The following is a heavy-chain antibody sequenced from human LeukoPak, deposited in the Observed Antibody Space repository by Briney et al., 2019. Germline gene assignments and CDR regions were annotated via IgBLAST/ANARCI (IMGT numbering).Heavy chain of an antibody. CDR3: AKDKLATVAIDY. V-gene: IGHV3-21*01. J-gene: IGHJ4*02. D-gene: IGHD4-23*01. CDR1: GLTFSGYS. CDR2: ISSDSTYI. Sequence: GGSLRLSCAASGLTFSGYSMNWVRQAPGKGLEWVSSISSDSTYIFYADSVKGRFTISRDNSKNTLYLQMNSLRAEDTAVYYCAKDKLATVAIDYWGQGTLVTVSS.